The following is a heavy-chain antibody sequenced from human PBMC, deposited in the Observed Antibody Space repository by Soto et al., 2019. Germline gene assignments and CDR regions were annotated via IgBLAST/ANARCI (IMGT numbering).Heavy chain of an antibody. D-gene: IGHD2-2*01. J-gene: IGHJ5*02. CDR2: ISAYNGNT. Sequence: ASVKVSCKASGYTFTSYGISWVRQAPGQGLEWMGWISAYNGNTNYAQKLQGRVTMTTDTSTSTAYMELRSLRSDDTAVYYCARDPTVLVPAAIEKSNWFDPWGQGTLVTVSS. CDR1: GYTFTSYG. V-gene: IGHV1-18*04. CDR3: ARDPTVLVPAAIEKSNWFDP.